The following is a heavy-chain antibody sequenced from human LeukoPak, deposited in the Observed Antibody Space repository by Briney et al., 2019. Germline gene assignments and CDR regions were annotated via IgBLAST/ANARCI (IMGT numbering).Heavy chain of an antibody. Sequence: SSETLSLTCAVYGGSFSGYYRSWIRQPPGKGLEWIGEINHSGSTNYNPSLKSRVTISVDTSKNQFSLKLSSVTAADTAVYYCARGLSYYDSSGYYYDGMDYWGQGTLVTVSS. CDR3: ARGLSYYDSSGYYYDGMDY. CDR1: GGSFSGYY. D-gene: IGHD3-22*01. J-gene: IGHJ4*02. CDR2: INHSGST. V-gene: IGHV4-34*01.